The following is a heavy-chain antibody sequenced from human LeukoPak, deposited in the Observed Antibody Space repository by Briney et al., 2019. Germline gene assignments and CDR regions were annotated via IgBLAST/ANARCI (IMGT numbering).Heavy chain of an antibody. Sequence: GGSLRLSCAASGSTSTFSDQYMDWVRQAPGKGLHWVAVISYDGSDKNYADSVKSRFTISRDNSKNTLYLQMNSLRGEDTAVYYCAKSYSTTWNGYFDFWGQGTLVTVSS. J-gene: IGHJ4*02. V-gene: IGHV3-30*18. CDR3: AKSYSTTWNGYFDF. CDR1: GSTSTFSDQY. D-gene: IGHD6-13*01. CDR2: ISYDGSDK.